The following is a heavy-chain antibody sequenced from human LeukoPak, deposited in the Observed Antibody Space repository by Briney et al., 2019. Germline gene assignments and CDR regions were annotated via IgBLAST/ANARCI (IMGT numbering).Heavy chain of an antibody. CDR2: IYYSGST. J-gene: IGHJ4*02. V-gene: IGHV4-59*01. Sequence: PSETLSLTGTVSGGSISSYYWSWIRQPPGKGLEWIGYIYYSGSTNYNPSLKSRVTISVDTSKNQFSLKLSSVTAADTAVYYCASGYSYALDYWGQGTLVTVSS. CDR1: GGSISSYY. D-gene: IGHD5-18*01. CDR3: ASGYSYALDY.